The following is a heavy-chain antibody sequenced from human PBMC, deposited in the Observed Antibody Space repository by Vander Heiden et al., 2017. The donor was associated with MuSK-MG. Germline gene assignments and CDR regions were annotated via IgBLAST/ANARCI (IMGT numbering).Heavy chain of an antibody. CDR1: GFTFSSYS. CDR2: ISSSSSYI. D-gene: IGHD3-10*01. Sequence: EVQLVESGGGLVKPGGSLRLSCAASGFTFSSYSMNWVRQAPGKGLEWVSSISSSSSYIYYADSVKGRVTISRDNAKNSLYRQMNSLRAEDTAVYYCARGEGSGSYVYYYYGMDVWGQGTTVTVSS. J-gene: IGHJ6*02. CDR3: ARGEGSGSYVYYYYGMDV. V-gene: IGHV3-21*01.